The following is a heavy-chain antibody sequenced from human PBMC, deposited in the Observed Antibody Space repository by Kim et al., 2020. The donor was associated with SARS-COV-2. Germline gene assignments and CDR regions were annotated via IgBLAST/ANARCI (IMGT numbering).Heavy chain of an antibody. Sequence: SETLSLTCTVSGGSISSSSYYWGWFRQPPGKGLEWIGSIYYSGSTYYNPSLKSRVTISVDTSKNQFSLKLSSVTAADTAVYYCARRGYSYGFGGRGGWYFDYWGQGTLVTVSS. CDR1: GGSISSSSYY. V-gene: IGHV4-39*01. J-gene: IGHJ4*02. D-gene: IGHD5-18*01. CDR2: IYYSGST. CDR3: ARRGYSYGFGGRGGWYFDY.